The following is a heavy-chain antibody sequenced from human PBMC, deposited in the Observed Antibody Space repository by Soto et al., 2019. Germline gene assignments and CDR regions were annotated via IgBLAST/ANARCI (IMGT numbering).Heavy chain of an antibody. Sequence: PGGSLRLSCSASGFTFSSYSRHWVRQAPGKGLEYVSAISSSGDSTYDADSVRGRFTISRDNSKKTLYLQMSSLRVEDTAVYYCVKDRSEYGYGYFDYWGQGTLVTVSS. CDR2: ISSSGDST. CDR1: GFTFSSYS. D-gene: IGHD5-18*01. J-gene: IGHJ4*02. CDR3: VKDRSEYGYGYFDY. V-gene: IGHV3-64D*06.